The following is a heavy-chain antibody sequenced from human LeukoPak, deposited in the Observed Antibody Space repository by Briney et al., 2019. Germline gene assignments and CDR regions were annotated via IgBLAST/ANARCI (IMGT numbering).Heavy chain of an antibody. CDR3: ARLSSSWSVPTRAKY. V-gene: IGHV4-39*01. J-gene: IGHJ4*02. CDR2: IYYSGST. Sequence: PSETLSLTCTVSGGSISSSSYYWGWIRQPPGKGLEWIGSIYYSGSTYYNPSLKSRVPISVDTSKNQFSLKPTSVPAADTAVYYCARLSSSWSVPTRAKYWGQGTMVTVSS. D-gene: IGHD6-13*01. CDR1: GGSISSSSYY.